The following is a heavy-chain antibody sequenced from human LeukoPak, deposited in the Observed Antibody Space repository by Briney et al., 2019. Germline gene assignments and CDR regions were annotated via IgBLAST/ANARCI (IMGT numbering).Heavy chain of an antibody. J-gene: IGHJ6*03. CDR3: AKAHYGDYHYYMDV. Sequence: GGSLRLSCAASGFTFSSYAMSWARQTPGKGLEWVALISFDGSYKYYTDSVKGRFTISRDNSKNTLYLQMNSLRAEDTAVYYCAKAHYGDYHYYMDVWGKGTTVTVSS. V-gene: IGHV3-30*18. CDR2: ISFDGSYK. D-gene: IGHD4-17*01. CDR1: GFTFSSYA.